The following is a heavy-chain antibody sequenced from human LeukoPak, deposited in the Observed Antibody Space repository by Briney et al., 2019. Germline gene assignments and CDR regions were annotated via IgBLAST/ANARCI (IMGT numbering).Heavy chain of an antibody. CDR1: GFTFTIYA. Sequence: SLRLSCAPSGFTFTIYALHCVRDTPGTGLWWVAVISYDGSNKYYADSVKGRFTISRDNSKNTLYLQMNSLRAEDTAVYYCARDNGWSADFWGQGTLVTVSS. J-gene: IGHJ4*02. V-gene: IGHV3-30-3*01. D-gene: IGHD2-15*01. CDR3: ARDNGWSADF. CDR2: ISYDGSNK.